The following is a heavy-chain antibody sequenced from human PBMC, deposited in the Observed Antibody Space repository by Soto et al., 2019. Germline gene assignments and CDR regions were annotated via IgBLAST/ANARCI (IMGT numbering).Heavy chain of an antibody. CDR3: ARGGYSGYDFMFDY. J-gene: IGHJ4*02. V-gene: IGHV4-30-2*01. D-gene: IGHD5-12*01. CDR2: IYHSGST. CDR1: GGSISGGGYS. Sequence: TLSLTCAVSGGSISGGGYSWNWIRQPPGKGLEYIGYIYHSGSTYYNPPLRSRVIISVDKSRNQFSLKLRSVTAADTAVYYCARGGYSGYDFMFDYWGQGTLVTVSS.